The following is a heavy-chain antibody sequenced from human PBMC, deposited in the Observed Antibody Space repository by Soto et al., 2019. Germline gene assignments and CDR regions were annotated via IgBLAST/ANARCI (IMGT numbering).Heavy chain of an antibody. D-gene: IGHD3-22*01. CDR2: IYYSGST. V-gene: IGHV4-31*03. CDR3: ARDSKPYDSSGPYIGGFFDY. J-gene: IGHJ4*02. Sequence: SETLSLTCTVSGGSISSGGYYWSWIRQHPGKGLEWIGYIYYSGSTYYNPYLKSRVTISVDTTKNQLSLKLSSVTAADAAVYYCARDSKPYDSSGPYIGGFFDYWGQGTLVTVSS. CDR1: GGSISSGGYY.